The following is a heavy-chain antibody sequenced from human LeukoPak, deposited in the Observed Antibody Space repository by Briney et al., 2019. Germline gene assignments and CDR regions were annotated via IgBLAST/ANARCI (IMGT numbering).Heavy chain of an antibody. CDR3: AREGLGRFLEWLSPFDY. D-gene: IGHD3-3*01. CDR1: GFTFSDHY. J-gene: IGHJ4*02. CDR2: TRNKANSYTT. V-gene: IGHV3-72*01. Sequence: PGGSLRLTCAASGFTFSDHYMDWVRQAPGKGLEWVGRTRNKANSYTTEYAASVKGRFTISRDDSKNSLYLQMNSLKTEDTAVYYCAREGLGRFLEWLSPFDYWGQGTLVTVSS.